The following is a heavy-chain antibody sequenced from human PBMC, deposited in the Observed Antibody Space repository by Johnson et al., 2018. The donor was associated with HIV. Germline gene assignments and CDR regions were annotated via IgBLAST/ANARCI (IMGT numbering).Heavy chain of an antibody. V-gene: IGHV3-30*02. CDR1: GFTFSSYG. J-gene: IGHJ3*02. D-gene: IGHD3-10*01. CDR3: AKGLRPYGSGPSDAFDI. CDR2: IRYDGSNK. Sequence: QVQLVESGGGVVQPGGSLRLSCAASGFTFSSYGMHWVRQAPGKGLEWVAFIRYDGSNKYYADSVKGLFTTSSDNSKNTLYLQMNSLRPEDTAVYYWAKGLRPYGSGPSDAFDIWGQGTMVTVSS.